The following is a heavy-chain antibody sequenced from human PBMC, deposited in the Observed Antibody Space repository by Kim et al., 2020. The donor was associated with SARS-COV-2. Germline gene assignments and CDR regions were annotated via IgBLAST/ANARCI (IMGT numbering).Heavy chain of an antibody. CDR1: GFTFSSYW. Sequence: GGSLRLSCAASGFTFSSYWMNWVRQAPGKGLEWVANIKQDGSQKYYVDSVKGRFTISRDNAKNSLYLQMNNLGAEDTAVYYCARSGYHSCDPCGKIDYWGQGNLVTVSS. D-gene: IGHD5-12*01. V-gene: IGHV3-7*01. CDR2: IKQDGSQK. CDR3: ARSGYHSCDPCGKIDY. J-gene: IGHJ4*02.